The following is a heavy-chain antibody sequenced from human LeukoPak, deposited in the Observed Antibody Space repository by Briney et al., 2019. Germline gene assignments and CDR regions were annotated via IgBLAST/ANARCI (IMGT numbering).Heavy chain of an antibody. V-gene: IGHV4-39*07. D-gene: IGHD5-18*01. CDR1: GGSISSYY. CDR2: INYSGNT. J-gene: IGHJ4*02. Sequence: PSETLSLTCNVSGGSISSYYWGWIRQPPGKGLQWIGSINYSGNTYYNPSLKSRVTISVDTSKNQFSLKLSSVTAADTAVYYCASGYSYDLFDYWGQGTLVTVSS. CDR3: ASGYSYDLFDY.